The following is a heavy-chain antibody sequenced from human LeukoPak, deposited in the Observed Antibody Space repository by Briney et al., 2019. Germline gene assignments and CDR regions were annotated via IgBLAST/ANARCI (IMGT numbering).Heavy chain of an antibody. CDR2: ISGNGGST. CDR3: AKDPCTGGSCYPNPLDH. D-gene: IGHD2-15*01. J-gene: IGHJ4*02. Sequence: GGSLRLSCAASGFTFVTYAMTWVRQAPGKGLEWVSVISGNGGSTYYADSVKGRFTISRDNSKNTLYLQMNSLRAEDTAVYYCAKDPCTGGSCYPNPLDHWGQGTLVTVSP. CDR1: GFTFVTYA. V-gene: IGHV3-23*01.